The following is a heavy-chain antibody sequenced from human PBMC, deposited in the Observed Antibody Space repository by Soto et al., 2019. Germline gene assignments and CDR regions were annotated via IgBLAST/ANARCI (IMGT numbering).Heavy chain of an antibody. CDR3: ARDCASTSCSVWRD. Sequence: EVQLLESGGDLVQPGGSLRLSCAASGFSLNNFVMAWVRQAPGKGLEWVSTITSSGDKTSYANSVKVHFIISRDNSKNMLYLQLNSLRVEAPALYYCARDCASTSCSVWRDWGQGTMVTVSS. J-gene: IGHJ4*02. D-gene: IGHD2-2*01. CDR2: ITSSGDKT. V-gene: IGHV3-23*01. CDR1: GFSLNNFV.